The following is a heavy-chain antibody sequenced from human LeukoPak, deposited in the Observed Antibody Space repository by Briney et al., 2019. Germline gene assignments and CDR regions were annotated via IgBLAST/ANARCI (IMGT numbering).Heavy chain of an antibody. D-gene: IGHD5-18*01. Sequence: GGSLRLSCAASGFTFSSYSMNWVRQAPGKGLEWVSSISSSSSYIYYADSVKGRFTISRDNAKNSLYLQMSSLRDDDTAVYYCARSSLLHSNAMDVWGQGTTVTVSS. CDR3: ARSSLLHSNAMDV. CDR1: GFTFSSYS. CDR2: ISSSSSYI. J-gene: IGHJ6*02. V-gene: IGHV3-21*01.